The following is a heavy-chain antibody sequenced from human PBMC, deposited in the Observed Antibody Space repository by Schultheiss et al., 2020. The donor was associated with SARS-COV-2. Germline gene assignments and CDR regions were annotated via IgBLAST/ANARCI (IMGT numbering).Heavy chain of an antibody. CDR3: ARYGGVAY. Sequence: SETLSLTCTVSGGSISSGDYYWSWIRQPAGKGLEWIGSIYTSGSTYYNPSLKSRVTISVDTSKNQFSLKLSSVTAADTAVYYCARYGGVAYWGQGTLVTVSS. CDR2: IYTSGST. CDR1: GGSISSGDYY. D-gene: IGHD2-15*01. J-gene: IGHJ4*02. V-gene: IGHV4-61*02.